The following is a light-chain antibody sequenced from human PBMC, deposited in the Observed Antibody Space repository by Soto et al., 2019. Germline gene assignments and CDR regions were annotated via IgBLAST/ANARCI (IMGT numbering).Light chain of an antibody. J-gene: IGLJ1*01. CDR2: DVS. V-gene: IGLV2-11*01. CDR1: SSVVGGYNY. CDR3: CSYAGSYPGV. Sequence: QSVLTQPRSVSGSPGQSVTISCTGTSSVVGGYNYVSWYQQHPGKAPKLMIYDVSKRPSGVPDRFSGSKSGNTASLTISGLQAEDEADYYCCSYAGSYPGVFGTGTKVTVL.